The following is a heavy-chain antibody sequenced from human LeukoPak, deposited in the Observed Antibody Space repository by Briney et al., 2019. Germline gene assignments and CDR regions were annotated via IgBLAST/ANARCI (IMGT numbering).Heavy chain of an antibody. CDR1: GGTISNYY. J-gene: IGHJ5*02. CDR3: ARYSGPSNWFDP. V-gene: IGHV4-59*01. Sequence: SETLSLTCTVSGGTISNYYWSWIRQPPAKGLEWIGYIYYSGSANYNPSLKSRVTISVATSKIQFSLKLTSVTAADTAVYYCARYSGPSNWFDPWGQGTLVTVSS. CDR2: IYYSGSA. D-gene: IGHD1-26*01.